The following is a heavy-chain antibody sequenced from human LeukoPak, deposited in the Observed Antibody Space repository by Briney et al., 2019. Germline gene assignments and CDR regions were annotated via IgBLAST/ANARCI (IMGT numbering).Heavy chain of an antibody. CDR1: GFTFSTNA. J-gene: IGHJ4*02. CDR3: AKRGPIYSASPGNYFDY. V-gene: IGHV3-23*01. D-gene: IGHD3-10*01. CDR2: ISGSGAST. Sequence: GGSLRLSCLTSGFTFSTNAMSWVRQAPGKGLEWISGISGSGASTYYADSVTGRFTISRDNSRNTLYLQMNSLRGDDTAVYYCAKRGPIYSASPGNYFDYWGQGTLVTVSS.